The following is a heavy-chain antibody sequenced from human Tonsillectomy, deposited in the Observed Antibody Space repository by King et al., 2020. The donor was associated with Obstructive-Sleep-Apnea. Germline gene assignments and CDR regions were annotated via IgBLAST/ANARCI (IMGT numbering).Heavy chain of an antibody. V-gene: IGHV3-30*02. CDR2: IRYDGSDK. CDR1: GFTFSSSG. CDR3: ARDQGNWSGSFDY. J-gene: IGHJ4*02. D-gene: IGHD3-3*01. Sequence: VQLVESGGGVVQPGRSLRLSCAASGFTFSSSGMHWVRQAPGKGLEWVAFIRYDGSDKYYADSVKGRFTNSRDNSKNTLYLQMNSLRAEDTAVYYCARDQGNWSGSFDYWGQGTLVTVSS.